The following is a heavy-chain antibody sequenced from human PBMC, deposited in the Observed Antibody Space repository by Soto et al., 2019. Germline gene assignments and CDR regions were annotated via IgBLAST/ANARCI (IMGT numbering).Heavy chain of an antibody. CDR2: ISYDGSNK. D-gene: IGHD6-19*01. CDR3: AREYSSGWAYYYYGMEV. J-gene: IGHJ6*04. CDR1: GFTFSSYA. Sequence: GGSLRLSCAASGFTFSSYAMHWVRQAPGKGLEWVAVISYDGSNKYYADSVKGRFTISRDNSKNTLYLQMNSLRAEDTAVYYCAREYSSGWAYYYYGMEVWGKGTTVNVSS. V-gene: IGHV3-30-3*01.